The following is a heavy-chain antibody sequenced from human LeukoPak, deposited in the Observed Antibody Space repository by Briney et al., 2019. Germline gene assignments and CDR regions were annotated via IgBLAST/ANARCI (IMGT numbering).Heavy chain of an antibody. CDR3: ARGSNSGSYYI. Sequence: GAAVKVSCKTSGYTFTSYDINWVRQATGQGLEWMGWMNPNSGNTGYAQKFQGRVTVTRNTSISTAYMELSSLRSEDTAEYYCARGSNSGSYYIWGQGTLVTVSS. D-gene: IGHD1-26*01. V-gene: IGHV1-8*03. J-gene: IGHJ4*02. CDR1: GYTFTSYD. CDR2: MNPNSGNT.